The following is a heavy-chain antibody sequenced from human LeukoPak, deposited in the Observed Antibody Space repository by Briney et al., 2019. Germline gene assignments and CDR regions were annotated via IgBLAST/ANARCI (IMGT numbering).Heavy chain of an antibody. CDR1: GFTFSSYA. CDR3: AKDQAFGVVIQFPFDP. J-gene: IGHJ5*02. V-gene: IGHV3-23*01. Sequence: GGSLRLSCAASGFTFSSYAMSWVRQAPGKGLEWVSAISGSGGSTYYADSVKGRFTISRDNSKNTLYLQMNSLRAEDTAVYYCAKDQAFGVVIQFPFDPWGQGTLVTVSS. CDR2: ISGSGGST. D-gene: IGHD3-3*01.